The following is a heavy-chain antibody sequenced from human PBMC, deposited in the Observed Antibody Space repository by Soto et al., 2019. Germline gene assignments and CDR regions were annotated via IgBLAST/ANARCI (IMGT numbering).Heavy chain of an antibody. CDR3: ARGYCSGGSCYFSY. Sequence: ASVKASCKSSGYTFTSYGISCVRQAPGQGLEWMGWISAYNGNTNYAQKLQGRVTMTTDTSTSTAYMELRSLRSDDTAVYYCARGYCSGGSCYFSYWGQGTLVTVSS. J-gene: IGHJ4*02. V-gene: IGHV1-18*01. D-gene: IGHD2-15*01. CDR1: GYTFTSYG. CDR2: ISAYNGNT.